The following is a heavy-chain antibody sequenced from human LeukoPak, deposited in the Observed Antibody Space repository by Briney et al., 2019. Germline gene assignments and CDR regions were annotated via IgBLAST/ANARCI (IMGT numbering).Heavy chain of an antibody. CDR3: ARVGYSSSWYVNY. CDR2: IYYSGST. J-gene: IGHJ4*02. D-gene: IGHD6-13*01. Sequence: SETLSLTCTVSGGSISSSSCYWGWIRQPPGKGLEWIGSIYYSGSTYYNPSLKSRVTISVDTSKNQFSLKLSSVTAADTAVYYCARVGYSSSWYVNYWGQGTLVTVSS. CDR1: GGSISSSSCY. V-gene: IGHV4-39*01.